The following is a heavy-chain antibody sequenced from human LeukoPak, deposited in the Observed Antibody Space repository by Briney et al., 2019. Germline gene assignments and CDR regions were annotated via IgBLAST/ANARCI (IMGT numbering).Heavy chain of an antibody. Sequence: GGSLRLSCAASGFTFSTYSMSWVRQAPGKGLEWVSFITTSGATTSYADSVKGRFTISRDNPRNTLYMQMNSLRDEDTALYYCAIMHGYYDGSGYWVQWGQGTLVTVSS. CDR2: ITTSGATT. CDR3: AIMHGYYDGSGYWVQ. CDR1: GFTFSTYS. D-gene: IGHD3-22*01. J-gene: IGHJ4*02. V-gene: IGHV3-23*01.